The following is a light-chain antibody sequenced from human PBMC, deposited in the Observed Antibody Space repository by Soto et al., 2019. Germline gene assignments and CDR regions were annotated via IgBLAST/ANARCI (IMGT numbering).Light chain of an antibody. V-gene: IGLV2-23*03. CDR1: SSDGGSYNL. CDR2: EGS. J-gene: IGLJ1*01. Sequence: QSALTQPASVSGSPGQSITISCTGTSSDGGSYNLVSWYQQHPGKAPKLMIYEGSKRPSGVSNRFSGSKSGNTASLTISGLQAEDEADYYCCSYAGSSTFLYVFGTGTKVTVL. CDR3: CSYAGSSTFLYV.